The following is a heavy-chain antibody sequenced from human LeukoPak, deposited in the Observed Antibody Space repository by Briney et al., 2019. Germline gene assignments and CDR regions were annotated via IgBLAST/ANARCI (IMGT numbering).Heavy chain of an antibody. CDR3: ARDATLLYCGGDCYYLDY. V-gene: IGHV3-7*03. D-gene: IGHD2-21*02. CDR1: GFTFSSYW. CDR2: IKQDGSEK. Sequence: GGSLRLSCAASGFTFSSYWMSWVRQAPGKGLEWVANIKQDGSEKYYVDSVKGRFTISRDNAKNSLYLRMNSLRAEDTAVYYCARDATLLYCGGDCYYLDYWGQGTLVTVSS. J-gene: IGHJ4*02.